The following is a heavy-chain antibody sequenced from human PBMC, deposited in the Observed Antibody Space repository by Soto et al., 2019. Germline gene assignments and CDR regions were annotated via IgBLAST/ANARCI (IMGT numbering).Heavy chain of an antibody. Sequence: EVQLLESGGGLVQPGGSLRLSCAASGFIFSSYAMNWVRQAPGKGLEWVSVISGSGGSTYYADSVKGRFTISRDNSKNTLYLQMKSLRAEDTAVYYCARRSSSWYFDYWGQGTLVTVSS. D-gene: IGHD6-13*01. CDR3: ARRSSSWYFDY. J-gene: IGHJ4*02. CDR1: GFIFSSYA. V-gene: IGHV3-23*01. CDR2: ISGSGGST.